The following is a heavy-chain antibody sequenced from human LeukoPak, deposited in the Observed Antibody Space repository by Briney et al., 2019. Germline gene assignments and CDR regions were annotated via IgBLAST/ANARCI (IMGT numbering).Heavy chain of an antibody. D-gene: IGHD6-13*01. CDR2: IKQDGSEK. V-gene: IGHV3-7*03. CDR3: ARRGNRLAGAGTDY. CDR1: GFTFSSYW. J-gene: IGHJ4*02. Sequence: GALRLSCAASGFTFSSYWMSWVRQAPGKGLEWVANIKQDGSEKYYVDSVKGRFTISRDNAKNLLFLQMNSLRAEDTAVYYCARRGNRLAGAGTDYWGQGTLVTVSS.